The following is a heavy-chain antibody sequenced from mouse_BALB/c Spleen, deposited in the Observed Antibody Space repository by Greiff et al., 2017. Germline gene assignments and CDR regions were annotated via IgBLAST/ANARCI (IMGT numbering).Heavy chain of an antibody. V-gene: IGHV14-4*02. CDR3: KGGYYGYDYAMDY. J-gene: IGHJ4*01. CDR1: GFNIKDYY. CDR2: IDPENGDT. D-gene: IGHD2-2*01. Sequence: EVQLQQSGAELVRSGASVKLSCTASGFNIKDYYMHWVKQRPEQGLEWIGWIDPENGDTEYAPRFQGKATMTADTSSNTAYLQLSSLTSEDTAVYYCKGGYYGYDYAMDYWGQGTSVTVSS.